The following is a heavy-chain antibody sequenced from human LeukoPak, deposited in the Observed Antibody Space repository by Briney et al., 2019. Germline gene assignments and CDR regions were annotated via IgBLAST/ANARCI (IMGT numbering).Heavy chain of an antibody. CDR3: AKFRAAAGRDWFDP. J-gene: IGHJ5*02. V-gene: IGHV1-2*02. CDR2: INPNTGGT. D-gene: IGHD6-13*01. Sequence: ASVKVSCKASGYTFSGYYMHWVRQAPGQGLEWMGWINPNTGGTKYAQKFQGRVTMTRDTSITTAYMELSRLTSDDTAVYYCAKFRAAAGRDWFDPWGQGTLVTVSS. CDR1: GYTFSGYY.